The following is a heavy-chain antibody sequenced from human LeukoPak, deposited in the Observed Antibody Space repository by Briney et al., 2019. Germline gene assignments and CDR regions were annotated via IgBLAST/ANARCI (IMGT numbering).Heavy chain of an antibody. CDR1: GGTFSSYA. D-gene: IGHD6-6*01. Sequence: SVKVSCKASGGTFSSYAISWVRQAPGQGLEWMGGIIPIFGTANYAQKFQGRVTITADESTSTANMELSSLRSEDTAVYYCARGAARPSQYFQHWGQGTLVTVSS. CDR3: ARGAARPSQYFQH. CDR2: IIPIFGTA. V-gene: IGHV1-69*13. J-gene: IGHJ1*01.